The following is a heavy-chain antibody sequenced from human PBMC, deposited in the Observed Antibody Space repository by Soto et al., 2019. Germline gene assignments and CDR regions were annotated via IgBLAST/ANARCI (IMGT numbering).Heavy chain of an antibody. Sequence: PGWSLRLSCAASGFTFSSYAMTWVRQAPGKGLDWVSVITYNGDNTYYADSVKGRFTISRDNSKDTVDLQMNSLRAEDKAIYYCARYIRGPTVFYFDFWGPGVLVTVSS. V-gene: IGHV3-23*01. CDR1: GFTFSSYA. CDR3: ARYIRGPTVFYFDF. CDR2: ITYNGDNT. D-gene: IGHD5-18*01. J-gene: IGHJ4*02.